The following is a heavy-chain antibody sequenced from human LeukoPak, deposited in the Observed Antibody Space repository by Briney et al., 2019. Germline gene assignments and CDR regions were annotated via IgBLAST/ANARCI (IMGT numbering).Heavy chain of an antibody. Sequence: SETLSLTCTVSGGSISSGDYYWSWIRQPPGKGLEWIGYIYYSGSTYYNPSLKSRVTISVDTSKNQFSLKLSSVTAADTAVYYCAREEADYGDQHFDYWGQGALVTVSS. CDR1: GGSISSGDYY. CDR2: IYYSGST. CDR3: AREEADYGDQHFDY. D-gene: IGHD4-17*01. V-gene: IGHV4-30-4*08. J-gene: IGHJ4*02.